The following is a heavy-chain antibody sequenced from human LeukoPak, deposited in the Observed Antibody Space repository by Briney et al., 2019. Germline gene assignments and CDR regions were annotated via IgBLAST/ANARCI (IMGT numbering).Heavy chain of an antibody. D-gene: IGHD3-10*01. CDR2: MNPNSGNT. CDR1: GYTFTSYD. Sequence: ASVKVSCKASGYTFTSYDINWVRQATGQGLEWMGWMNPNSGNTGYAQKFQGRVTITRNTSIRTAYVELSSLRSEDTAVYYCARWGSGSYIYYYYYYMDVWGKGTTVTVSS. CDR3: ARWGSGSYIYYYYYYMDV. J-gene: IGHJ6*03. V-gene: IGHV1-8*03.